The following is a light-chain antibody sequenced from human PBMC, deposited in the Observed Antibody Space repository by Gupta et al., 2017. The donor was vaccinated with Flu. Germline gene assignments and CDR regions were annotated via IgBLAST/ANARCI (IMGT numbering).Light chain of an antibody. J-gene: IGLJ3*02. CDR2: GFT. CDR3: ASYAGSNNLWV. CDR1: SDIGGYNY. Sequence: SDIGGYNYFSWYQQHPDKAPKLNIYGFTERPSGVPDRFSGSKSGNTASLTVSGLQAEDEADYFCASYAGSNNLWVFGGGTKLTVL. V-gene: IGLV2-8*01.